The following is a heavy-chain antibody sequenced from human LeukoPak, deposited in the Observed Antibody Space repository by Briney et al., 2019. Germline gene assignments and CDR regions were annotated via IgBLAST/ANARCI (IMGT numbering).Heavy chain of an antibody. D-gene: IGHD3-10*02. V-gene: IGHV3-43*01. Sequence: GSLRLSCAASGFTFDDYTMHWVRQAPGKGLEWVSLISWDGGSTYYADSVKGRFTISRDNSKNSLYLQMNSLRTEDTALYYCARNYYVTKTYYFDYWGQGTLVTVSS. CDR1: GFTFDDYT. J-gene: IGHJ4*02. CDR2: ISWDGGST. CDR3: ARNYYVTKTYYFDY.